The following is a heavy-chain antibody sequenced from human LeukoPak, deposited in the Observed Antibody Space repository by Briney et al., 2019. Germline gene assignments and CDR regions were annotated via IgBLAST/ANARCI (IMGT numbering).Heavy chain of an antibody. J-gene: IGHJ4*02. CDR3: ARDNLELRGNFDY. D-gene: IGHD1-7*01. Sequence: GASVKVSCKSSGYTFTTYAMHWVRQAPGQRPEWMGWIIVGSGKTKYSQKFQGRVTFTRDTSATTVYMELSSLTSEDTAAYYCARDNLELRGNFDYWGQGTLVTVSS. CDR2: IIVGSGKT. V-gene: IGHV1-3*01. CDR1: GYTFTTYA.